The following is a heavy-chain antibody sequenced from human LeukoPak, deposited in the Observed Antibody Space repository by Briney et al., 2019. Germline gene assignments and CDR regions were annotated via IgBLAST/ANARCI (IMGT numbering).Heavy chain of an antibody. V-gene: IGHV1-69*05. D-gene: IGHD5-12*01. CDR2: IIPIFGTA. CDR1: RGTFSSYA. J-gene: IGHJ6*03. CDR3: ARLGYSGYESFEYYYYYMDV. Sequence: GASVKVSCKASRGTFSSYAISWVRQAPGQGLEWMGGIIPIFGTANYAQKFQGRVTMTRNTSISTAYMELSSLRSEDTAVYYCARLGYSGYESFEYYYYYMDVWGKGTTVTISS.